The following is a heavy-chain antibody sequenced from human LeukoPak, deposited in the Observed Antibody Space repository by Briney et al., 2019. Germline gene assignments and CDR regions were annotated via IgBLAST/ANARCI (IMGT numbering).Heavy chain of an antibody. CDR3: AKDYHDFWSGYFI. V-gene: IGHV3-7*01. CDR2: IKQDGSEK. CDR1: GFTFSSYW. J-gene: IGHJ3*02. Sequence: GGSLRLSCAASGFTFSSYWVSWVRQAPGKGLEWVANIKQDGSEKYYVDSVKGRFTISRDNSKNTLYLQMNSLRAEDTAVYYCAKDYHDFWSGYFIWGQGTMVTVSS. D-gene: IGHD3-3*01.